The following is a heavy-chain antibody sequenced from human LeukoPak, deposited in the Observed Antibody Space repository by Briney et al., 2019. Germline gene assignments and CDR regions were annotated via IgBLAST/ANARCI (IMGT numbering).Heavy chain of an antibody. Sequence: GGSLRLSCAASGFTFSSYWMNWVRQAPGEGLEWVASIKQDGSDRYYVDSVKGRFTISRDNAKNSLYVQMNSLRAEDTAVYYCTRRPNGLGLDYWGQGTLVTVSS. J-gene: IGHJ4*02. V-gene: IGHV3-7*01. CDR1: GFTFSSYW. CDR2: IKQDGSDR. D-gene: IGHD3-10*01. CDR3: TRRPNGLGLDY.